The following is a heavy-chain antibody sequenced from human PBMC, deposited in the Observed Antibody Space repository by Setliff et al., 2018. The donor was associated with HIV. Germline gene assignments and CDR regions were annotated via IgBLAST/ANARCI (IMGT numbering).Heavy chain of an antibody. CDR1: GGSISSGDNY. Sequence: PSETLSLTCSVSGGSISSGDNYWNWIRQPAGKGLEWIGYIYTSESTNYNPSLKSRVTISVDTSKNQFSLKLSSVTAADTAVYYCARSRAAGFDYWGQGTLVTVSS. V-gene: IGHV4-61*09. CDR2: IYTSEST. CDR3: ARSRAAGFDY. J-gene: IGHJ4*02. D-gene: IGHD6-13*01.